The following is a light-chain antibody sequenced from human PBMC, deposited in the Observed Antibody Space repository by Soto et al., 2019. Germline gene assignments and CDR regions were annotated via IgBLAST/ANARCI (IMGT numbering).Light chain of an antibody. Sequence: QSALTQPASVSGSPGQSITISCTGTSNNYVSWYQQHPGKAPELIIYEVSNRPSKISDRFSGSKSDSTASLTISGLQAEDEATYYCSSFTSTTTLYVFGAGTKVTVL. CDR3: SSFTSTTTLYV. J-gene: IGLJ1*01. V-gene: IGLV2-14*01. CDR1: SNNY. CDR2: EVS.